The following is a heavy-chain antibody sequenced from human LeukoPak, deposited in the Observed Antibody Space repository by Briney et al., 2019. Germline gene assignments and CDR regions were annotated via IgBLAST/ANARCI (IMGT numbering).Heavy chain of an antibody. J-gene: IGHJ5*02. V-gene: IGHV1-2*02. CDR1: GYSFTDYY. Sequence: ASVKVSCKTSGYSFTDYYMHWVRQAPGQGLEWMGWINPNSGGTSSAQKFQGRVTMTRDTSITTVYMEVRWLTSDDTAIYYCARADRLHGGPYLIGPWGLGTLVTVSP. D-gene: IGHD2-21*01. CDR3: ARADRLHGGPYLIGP. CDR2: INPNSGGT.